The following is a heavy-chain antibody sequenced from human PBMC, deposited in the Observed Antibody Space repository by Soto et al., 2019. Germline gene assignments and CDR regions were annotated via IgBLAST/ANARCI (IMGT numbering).Heavy chain of an antibody. CDR1: GYTFTSYY. CDR3: ARDIVLVPAAMKRPDYFDY. V-gene: IGHV1-46*01. CDR2: INPSGGST. Sequence: ASVKVSCKASGYTFTSYYMHWVRQAPGQGLEWMGIINPSGGSTSYAQKFQGRVTMTRDTSTSTVYMELSSLRSEDTAVYYCARDIVLVPAAMKRPDYFDYWGQGTLVTVSS. D-gene: IGHD2-2*01. J-gene: IGHJ4*02.